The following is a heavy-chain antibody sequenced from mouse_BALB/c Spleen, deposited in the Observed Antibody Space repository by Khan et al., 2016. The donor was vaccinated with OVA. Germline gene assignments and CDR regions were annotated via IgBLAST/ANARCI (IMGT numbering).Heavy chain of an antibody. V-gene: IGHV5-9-3*01. CDR3: ARSLVDYHAMDY. CDR2: ISTGGHYT. CDR1: GFTFSSYA. Sequence: EVELVESGGALVKPGGSLKLSCSASGFTFSSYAMSWVRQTPEKRLEWVATISTGGHYTFYPDSLKGRFTISRDNATNTLYVQMSSLRSEDTAMYYCARSLVDYHAMDYWGQGTSVTVSS. J-gene: IGHJ4*01. D-gene: IGHD2-2*01.